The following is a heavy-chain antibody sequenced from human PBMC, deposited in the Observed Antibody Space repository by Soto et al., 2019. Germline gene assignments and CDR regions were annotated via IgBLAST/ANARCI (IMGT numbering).Heavy chain of an antibody. CDR1: GFTFSSYS. CDR3: AGDRNHGLFDY. Sequence: EVQLVESGGGLVQPGGSLRLSCAASGFTFSSYSMNWVRQAPGKGLEWVSYISSSSSTIYYADSVKGRFTISRDKAKKSLDMQMNSLGAEDTAGYFCAGDRNHGLFDYWGQGTLVTVSS. V-gene: IGHV3-48*01. CDR2: ISSSSSTI. J-gene: IGHJ4*02.